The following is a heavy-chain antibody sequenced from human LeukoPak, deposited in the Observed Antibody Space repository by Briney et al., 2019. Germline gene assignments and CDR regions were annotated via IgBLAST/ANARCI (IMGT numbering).Heavy chain of an antibody. V-gene: IGHV1-2*02. Sequence: ASVKVSCMASGYTFTSYYMHWVRQAPGQGLEWMGWINPNSGGTNYAQKFQGRVTMTRDTSISTAYMELSRLRSDDTAVYYCARVGLEQWLELDYWGQGTLVTVSS. CDR2: INPNSGGT. J-gene: IGHJ4*02. D-gene: IGHD6-19*01. CDR3: ARVGLEQWLELDY. CDR1: GYTFTSYY.